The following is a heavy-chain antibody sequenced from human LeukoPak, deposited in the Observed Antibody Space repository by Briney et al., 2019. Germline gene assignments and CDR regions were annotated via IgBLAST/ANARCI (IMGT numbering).Heavy chain of an antibody. J-gene: IGHJ4*02. Sequence: GGSLRLSCAASGFTFSSYEMNWVRQAPGKGPEWVSYISSIGTTTHYGDSVEGRFTISRDSAKNSLYLQMNSLRAEDTAVYYCARVTTGTKVDYWGQGTLVTVSS. CDR2: ISSIGTTT. D-gene: IGHD1-1*01. CDR1: GFTFSSYE. CDR3: ARVTTGTKVDY. V-gene: IGHV3-48*03.